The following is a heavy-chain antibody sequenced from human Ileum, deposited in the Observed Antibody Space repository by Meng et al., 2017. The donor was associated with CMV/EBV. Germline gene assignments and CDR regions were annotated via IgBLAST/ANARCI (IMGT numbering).Heavy chain of an antibody. V-gene: IGHV4-39*07. Sequence: SETLSLTCAVSGDSLSSTSHHWGWLRQPPGQGLEWIGNIYYTGNSYYNPSLKSRVNILTDTSKNQFSLRLDFVTAADTAMYYCARVRVHSSGWRPFAYWGRGKLVHGAS. D-gene: IGHD6-19*01. CDR1: GDSLSSTSHH. CDR2: IYYTGNS. J-gene: IGHJ4*01. CDR3: ARVRVHSSGWRPFAY.